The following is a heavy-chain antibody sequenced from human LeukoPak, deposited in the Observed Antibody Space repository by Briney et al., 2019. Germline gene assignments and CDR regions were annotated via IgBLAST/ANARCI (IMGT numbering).Heavy chain of an antibody. CDR3: ARVWGIAAAEKVYFDY. J-gene: IGHJ4*02. Sequence: RPSETLSLTCTVSGGSISSYYWSWIRQPPGKGLEWIGYIYYSGSTNYNPSLKSRVTVSVDTSKNQFSLKLSPVTAADTAVYYCARVWGIAAAEKVYFDYWGQGTLVTVSS. V-gene: IGHV4-59*01. CDR1: GGSISSYY. D-gene: IGHD6-13*01. CDR2: IYYSGST.